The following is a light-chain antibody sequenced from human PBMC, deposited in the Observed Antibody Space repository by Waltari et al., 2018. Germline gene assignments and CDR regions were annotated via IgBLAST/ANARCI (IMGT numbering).Light chain of an antibody. CDR3: AAWDDSLSALL. Sequence: QSVLTQPPSASGTPGQRVTISCSGSISNIRRNYGYLSQQLPGTAPKLRIYTNHQRPSGVPDRCSGSKSDTSASLAISGLRSEDEADYFCAAWDDSLSALLFGGGTKLTVL. J-gene: IGLJ2*01. CDR2: TNH. CDR1: ISNIRRNY. V-gene: IGLV1-47*01.